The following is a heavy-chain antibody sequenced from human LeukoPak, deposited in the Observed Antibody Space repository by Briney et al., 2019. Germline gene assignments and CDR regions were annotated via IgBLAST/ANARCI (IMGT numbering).Heavy chain of an antibody. D-gene: IGHD1-26*01. Sequence: SEALSLTCTVSGGSISSYYWSWIRQPPGKGLEWIGNIYYSGSTNYNPSLKSRVTMSVDTSKNQFSLKLSSVTAADTAVYFCARGGSYYHYWGQGTLVTVSS. CDR3: ARGGSYYHY. J-gene: IGHJ4*02. V-gene: IGHV4-59*01. CDR1: GGSISSYY. CDR2: IYYSGST.